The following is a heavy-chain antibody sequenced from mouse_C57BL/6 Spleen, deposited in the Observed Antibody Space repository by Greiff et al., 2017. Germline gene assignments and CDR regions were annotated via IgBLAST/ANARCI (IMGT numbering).Heavy chain of an antibody. Sequence: QVQLKESGAELMKPGASVKLSCKATGYTFTGYWIEWVKQRPGHGLEWIGEILPGSGSTNYTEKFKGKATFTADTSSNTAYMQLSSLTTEDSAIYYCARFDYDGGASAYWGQGTLVTVSA. CDR3: ARFDYDGGASAY. D-gene: IGHD2-4*01. V-gene: IGHV1-9*01. CDR1: GYTFTGYW. J-gene: IGHJ3*01. CDR2: ILPGSGST.